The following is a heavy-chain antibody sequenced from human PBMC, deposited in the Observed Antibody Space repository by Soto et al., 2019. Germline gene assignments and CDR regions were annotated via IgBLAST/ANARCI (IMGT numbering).Heavy chain of an antibody. Sequence: SETLSLTCTVSGGSISSYYWSWIRQPPGRGLEWIGYIYYSGSTNYNPSLKSRVTISVDTSKNQFSLKLSSVTAADTAVCYCASATYYDFWSGSPAMNAFDIWGQGTMVTVSS. CDR2: IYYSGST. J-gene: IGHJ3*02. CDR1: GGSISSYY. CDR3: ASATYYDFWSGSPAMNAFDI. D-gene: IGHD3-3*01. V-gene: IGHV4-59*08.